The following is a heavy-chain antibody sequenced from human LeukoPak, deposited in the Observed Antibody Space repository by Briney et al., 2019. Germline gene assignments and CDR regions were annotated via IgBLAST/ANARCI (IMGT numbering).Heavy chain of an antibody. Sequence: PGGSLRLSCAASGFTFTNYAVGWVRQAPGKGLEWVAVISYDGSNKYYADSVKGRFTISRDNSKNTLYLQMNSLRAEDTAVYYCARDRHNWNDGEGGGYFDYWGQGTLVTVSS. CDR3: ARDRHNWNDGEGGGYFDY. J-gene: IGHJ4*02. CDR2: ISYDGSNK. CDR1: GFTFTNYA. V-gene: IGHV3-30-3*01. D-gene: IGHD1-20*01.